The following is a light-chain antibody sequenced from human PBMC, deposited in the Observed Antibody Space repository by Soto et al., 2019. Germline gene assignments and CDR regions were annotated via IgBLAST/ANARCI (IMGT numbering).Light chain of an antibody. CDR1: SSNIGSNY. CDR2: RNN. CDR3: AAWDDSLSGYV. Sequence: QSVLTQPPSASGTPGQRVTISCSGSSSNIGSNYVYWYQQLPGTAPKLLIPRNNQRPSGVPDRFDGAKYGSSASLAISGLRSEDAADYSCAAWDDSLSGYVFGTGTKLTVL. J-gene: IGLJ1*01. V-gene: IGLV1-47*01.